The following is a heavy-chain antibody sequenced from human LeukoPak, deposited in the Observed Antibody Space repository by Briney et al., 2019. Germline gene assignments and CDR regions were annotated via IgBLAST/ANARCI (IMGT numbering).Heavy chain of an antibody. V-gene: IGHV3-30*02. D-gene: IGHD5-12*01. CDR3: AKESDSGYHSEGPKN. CDR2: VRNDGSNE. Sequence: GGSLRLSCAASGFVLSDYGMHWVRQAPGKGLEWVAFVRNDGSNEYYVGSVKGRFTISRDKSKSTLYLQMNSLRAEDTAVYSCAKESDSGYHSEGPKNWGLGTLVTVSS. J-gene: IGHJ4*02. CDR1: GFVLSDYG.